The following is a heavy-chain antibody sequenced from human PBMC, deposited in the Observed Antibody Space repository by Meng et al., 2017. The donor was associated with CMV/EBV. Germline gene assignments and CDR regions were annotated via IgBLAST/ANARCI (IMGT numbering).Heavy chain of an antibody. CDR1: GGSFSGYY. D-gene: IGHD3-10*01. CDR3: ARFPGRGGMDV. V-gene: IGHV4-34*01. J-gene: IGHJ6*02. CDR2: INHSGST. Sequence: SETLSLTCAVYGGSFSGYYWSWIRQPPGKGLEWIGEINHSGSTNYNPSLKSRVTISVDTSKNQFSLKLSSVTAADTAVYYCARFPGRGGMDVWGQGTTVTVSS.